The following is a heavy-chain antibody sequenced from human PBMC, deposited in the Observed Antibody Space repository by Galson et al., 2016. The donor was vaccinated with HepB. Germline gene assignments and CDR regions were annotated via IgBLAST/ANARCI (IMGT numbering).Heavy chain of an antibody. D-gene: IGHD6-13*01. V-gene: IGHV1-69*13. Sequence: SVKVSCKASGGTFSSYALSWVRQAPGQGLEWMGGIISIFGKANYAQKFQGRVTITADESTSTAYMELSSLTSEDTAVYYCARGFIAAVAWFDPWGQGTLVTVSS. CDR2: IISIFGKA. CDR3: ARGFIAAVAWFDP. CDR1: GGTFSSYA. J-gene: IGHJ5*02.